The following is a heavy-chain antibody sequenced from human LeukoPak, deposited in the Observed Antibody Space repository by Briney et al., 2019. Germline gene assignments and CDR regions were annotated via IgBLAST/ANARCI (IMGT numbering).Heavy chain of an antibody. D-gene: IGHD4-23*01. CDR2: ISSSSSYI. Sequence: GGSLRLSCAASGFTFSSDSMNWVRQAPGKGLEWVSSISSSSSYIYYADSVKGRFTISRDNAKNSLYLQMNSLRAEDTAVYYCARTPDYGGNFDYWGQGTLVTVSS. CDR3: ARTPDYGGNFDY. CDR1: GFTFSSDS. V-gene: IGHV3-21*01. J-gene: IGHJ4*02.